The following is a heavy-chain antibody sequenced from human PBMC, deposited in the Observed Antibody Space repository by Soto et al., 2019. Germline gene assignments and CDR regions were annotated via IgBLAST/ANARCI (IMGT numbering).Heavy chain of an antibody. J-gene: IGHJ4*02. D-gene: IGHD3-22*01. Sequence: GESLKISCKGSGYSFAGYWITWVRQKPGKGLEWMGRIDPSDSQTYYSPSFRGHVTISATKSITTVFLQWNSLRASDTAMYYCARQIYDSDTGPNFQYYFDSWGQGTPVTDSS. V-gene: IGHV5-10-1*01. CDR2: IDPSDSQT. CDR3: ARQIYDSDTGPNFQYYFDS. CDR1: GYSFAGYW.